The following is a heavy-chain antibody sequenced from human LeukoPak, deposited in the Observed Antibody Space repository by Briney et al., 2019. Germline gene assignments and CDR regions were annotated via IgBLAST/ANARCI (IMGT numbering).Heavy chain of an antibody. D-gene: IGHD3-16*01. Sequence: GGSLRLSCAASGFTFSSYAMSWVRQVPGKGLGWVSTISGGGGSTYYADSVKGRFTISRDDPKNSLFLHMNSLRAEDTAVYYCAKWRGGTYFDSWGQGTLVIVSS. J-gene: IGHJ4*02. CDR3: AKWRGGTYFDS. CDR2: ISGGGGST. V-gene: IGHV3-23*01. CDR1: GFTFSSYA.